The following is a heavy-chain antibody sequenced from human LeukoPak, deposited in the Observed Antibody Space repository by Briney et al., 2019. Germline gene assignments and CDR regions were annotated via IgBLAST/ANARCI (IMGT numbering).Heavy chain of an antibody. CDR1: GGTFSSYA. J-gene: IGHJ6*04. Sequence: SVKVSCKASGGTFSSYAISWGRQAPGQGLEWMGGIIPIFGTANYAQKFQGRVTITADESTSTAYMELSSLRSEDTAVYYCARLMRIYYYYYGMDVWGKGTTVTVSS. CDR3: ARLMRIYYYYYGMDV. D-gene: IGHD3-16*01. V-gene: IGHV1-69*13. CDR2: IIPIFGTA.